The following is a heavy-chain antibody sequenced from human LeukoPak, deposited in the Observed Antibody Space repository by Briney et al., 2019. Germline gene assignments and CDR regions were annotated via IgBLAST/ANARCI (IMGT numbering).Heavy chain of an antibody. CDR2: ISQGT. V-gene: IGHV3-23*01. J-gene: IGHJ4*02. Sequence: PGGSLRLSCAASGFTFSDYAMNWVRQAPGKGLEWVSTISQGTYYVDSVKGRFTISRDNSKNTLYLQMHSLRAEDTAVYYRAKESYYYDSSGYYPYFDYWGQGTLVTVSS. D-gene: IGHD3-22*01. CDR1: GFTFSDYA. CDR3: AKESYYYDSSGYYPYFDY.